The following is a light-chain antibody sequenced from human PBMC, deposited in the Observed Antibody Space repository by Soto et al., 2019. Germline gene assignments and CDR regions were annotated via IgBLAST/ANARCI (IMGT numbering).Light chain of an antibody. CDR2: DVS. CDR1: SSDVGGYNY. J-gene: IGLJ2*01. CDR3: SSYTSSSTLGGV. V-gene: IGLV2-14*01. Sequence: QSALTQPASVSGSPGQSITISCTGTSSDVGGYNYVSWYQQHPGKATKLMIYDVSNRPSGVSNRFSGSKSGNTASLTISGLQAEDEADYYCSSYTSSSTLGGVFGGGTKLTVL.